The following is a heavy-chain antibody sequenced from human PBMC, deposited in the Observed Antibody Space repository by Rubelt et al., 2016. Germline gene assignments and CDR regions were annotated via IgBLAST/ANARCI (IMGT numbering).Heavy chain of an antibody. CDR1: GGSFSNYY. D-gene: IGHD5-18*01. Sequence: QVQLQQWGAGLFRPSQTLSLTCGVYGGSFSNYYWTWIRQPPGKGLEWIGDINKSGNTDYNPSLKSRVTISVDTSKNQFSLKLSSVTAADTAVYYCATDLGRGYIYGPLDAWGQGTLVTVSS. CDR3: ATDLGRGYIYGPLDA. V-gene: IGHV4-34*01. J-gene: IGHJ5*02. CDR2: INKSGNT.